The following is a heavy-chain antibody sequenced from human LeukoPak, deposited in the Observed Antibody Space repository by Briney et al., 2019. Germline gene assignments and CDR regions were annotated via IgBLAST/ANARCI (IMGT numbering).Heavy chain of an antibody. CDR1: GGTFNNSA. J-gene: IGHJ5*02. CDR3: ARDVHGDYGSGWFDP. V-gene: IGHV1-69*05. Sequence: ASVKVSCKTSGGTFNNSAISWVRQAPGQGLEWLGGIMPLFGTAGYAQKFQGRVTITKDESTRTVYLELTSLTSDDTAVYYCARDVHGDYGSGWFDPWGQRTLVSVSS. D-gene: IGHD4-17*01. CDR2: IMPLFGTA.